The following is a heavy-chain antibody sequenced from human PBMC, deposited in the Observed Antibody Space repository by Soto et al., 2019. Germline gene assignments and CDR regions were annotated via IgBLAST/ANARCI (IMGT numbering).Heavy chain of an antibody. Sequence: GGSLRLSCAASGFTFSSYAMSWVRQAPGKGLEWVSAISGSGGSTYYADSVKGRFTISRDNSKNTLYLQMNSLRAEDTAVYYCAKILWDSLQFYSSSWDYYYYGMDVWGQGTTVTVSS. CDR1: GFTFSSYA. V-gene: IGHV3-23*01. D-gene: IGHD6-13*01. CDR3: AKILWDSLQFYSSSWDYYYYGMDV. J-gene: IGHJ6*02. CDR2: ISGSGGST.